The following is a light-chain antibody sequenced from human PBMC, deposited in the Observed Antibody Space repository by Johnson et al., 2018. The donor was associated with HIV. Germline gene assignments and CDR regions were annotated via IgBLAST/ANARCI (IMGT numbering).Light chain of an antibody. Sequence: QSVLTQPPSVSAAPGQRVTISCSGSSFVSWYRQVPGTAPKLLIYDNNRRPSGIPDRFSGSKSGTSATLGITGLQTGDEADYYCGTWDSSLRTAFFGTGTKVTVL. CDR1: SF. J-gene: IGLJ1*01. CDR3: GTWDSSLRTAF. CDR2: DNN. V-gene: IGLV1-51*01.